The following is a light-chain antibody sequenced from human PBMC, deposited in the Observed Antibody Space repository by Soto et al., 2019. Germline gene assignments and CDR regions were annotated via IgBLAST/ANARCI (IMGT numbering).Light chain of an antibody. CDR3: GTWDSSVSICV. CDR2: EYD. Sequence: QSVLTQPPSVSAAPGQKVTMSCSGGSSNIGNYHVYWHQQLPGTAPKLLIYEYDKLPSAIHERFSGSKSGTSATLGMTGLQSGDEADYYFGTWDSSVSICVIGTGSKGTVL. V-gene: IGLV1-51*02. J-gene: IGLJ1*01. CDR1: SSNIGNYH.